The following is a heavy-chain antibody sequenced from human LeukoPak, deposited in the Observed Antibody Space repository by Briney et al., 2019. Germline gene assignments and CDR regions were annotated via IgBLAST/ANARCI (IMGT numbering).Heavy chain of an antibody. CDR3: AGGYDSRYYYYYYYMDV. CDR1: GFTFSSYS. D-gene: IGHD5-12*01. V-gene: IGHV3-48*04. J-gene: IGHJ6*03. Sequence: PGGSLRLSCAASGFTFSSYSMNWVRQAPGKGLEWVSYISSSSSTIYYADSVKGRFTISRDNAKNSLYLQMNSLRAEDTALYYCAGGYDSRYYYYYYYMDVWGKGTTVTVSS. CDR2: ISSSSSTI.